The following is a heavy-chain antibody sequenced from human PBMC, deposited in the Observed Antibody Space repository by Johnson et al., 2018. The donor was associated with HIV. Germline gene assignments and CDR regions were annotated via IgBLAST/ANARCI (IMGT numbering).Heavy chain of an antibody. J-gene: IGHJ3*01. CDR1: GFTVSSNY. CDR3: ARDPWALYYYHSSGHDGVYAFDV. V-gene: IGHV3-20*04. D-gene: IGHD3-22*01. CDR2: INWNGGST. Sequence: VQVVESGGGLVQPGGSLRLSCAASGFTVSSNYMTWVRQAPGKGLEWVSGINWNGGSTGYADSVKGRFTISSDKAKHSLYLQMNSLRAEDTAVYYCARDPWALYYYHSSGHDGVYAFDVWGQGTMVTVSS.